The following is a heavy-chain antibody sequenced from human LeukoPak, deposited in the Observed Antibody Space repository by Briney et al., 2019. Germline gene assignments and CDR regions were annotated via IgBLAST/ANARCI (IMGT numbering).Heavy chain of an antibody. J-gene: IGHJ3*02. D-gene: IGHD6-19*01. CDR3: ARDLVAVAGTRENAFDI. V-gene: IGHV3-7*01. CDR1: GFTFSSYA. CDR2: IKQDGSEK. Sequence: PGGSLRLSCAASGFTFSSYAMSWVRQAPGKGLEWVANIKQDGSEKYYVDSVKGRFTISRDNAKNSLYLQMNSLRAEDTAVYYCARDLVAVAGTRENAFDIWGQGTMVTVSS.